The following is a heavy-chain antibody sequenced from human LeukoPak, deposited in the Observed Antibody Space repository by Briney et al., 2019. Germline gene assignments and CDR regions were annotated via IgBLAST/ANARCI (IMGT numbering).Heavy chain of an antibody. V-gene: IGHV1-8*02. CDR2: MNPNSGNT. CDR3: ARGPESWIQLWSNYFDY. CDR1: GYTFTSYG. Sequence: ASVKVSCKASGYTFTSYGISWVRQATGQGLEWMGWMNPNSGNTGYAQKFQGRVTMTRNTSISTAYMELSSLRSEDTAVYYCARGPESWIQLWSNYFDYWGQGTLVTVSS. J-gene: IGHJ4*02. D-gene: IGHD5-18*01.